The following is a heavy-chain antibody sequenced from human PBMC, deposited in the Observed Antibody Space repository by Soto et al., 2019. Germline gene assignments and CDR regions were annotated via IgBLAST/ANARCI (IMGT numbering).Heavy chain of an antibody. CDR2: IIPIFGTA. CDR3: AVRPRHDYGPYYYYGMDV. CDR1: GGTFSSYA. Sequence: QVQLVQSGAEVKKPGSSVKVSCKASGGTFSSYAISWVRQAPGQGLEWMGGIIPIFGTAKYAQKFQGRVTTTADQSTNTAQMELSSLRSDDTAVYYCAVRPRHDYGPYYYYGMDVWGQGTTVTVSS. J-gene: IGHJ6*02. V-gene: IGHV1-69*01. D-gene: IGHD4-17*01.